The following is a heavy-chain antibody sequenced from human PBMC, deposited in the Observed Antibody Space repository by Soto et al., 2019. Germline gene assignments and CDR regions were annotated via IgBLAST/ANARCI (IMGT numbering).Heavy chain of an antibody. Sequence: ASVKVSCKASGYTFTGYYMHWVRQAPGQGLEWMGWINPNSGGTNYAQKFQGRVTMTRDTSISTAYMELSRLRSDDTAVYYCATLARGYDSSAGDAFDIWGQGTMVTVSS. D-gene: IGHD3-22*01. CDR1: GYTFTGYY. V-gene: IGHV1-2*02. CDR2: INPNSGGT. CDR3: ATLARGYDSSAGDAFDI. J-gene: IGHJ3*02.